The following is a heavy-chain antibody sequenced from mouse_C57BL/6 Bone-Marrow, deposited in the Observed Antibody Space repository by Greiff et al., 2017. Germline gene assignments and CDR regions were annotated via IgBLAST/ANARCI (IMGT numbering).Heavy chain of an antibody. V-gene: IGHV1-7*01. CDR1: GYTFTSYW. CDR3: ARSFTTVVIDY. J-gene: IGHJ2*01. D-gene: IGHD1-1*01. CDR2: INPSSGYT. Sequence: QVQLQQSGAELAKPGASVKLSCKASGYTFTSYWMHWVKQRPGQGLEWIGYINPSSGYTKYNQKFKDKATLTAAKSSSTAYMQLSSLTYEDSAVYYCARSFTTVVIDYWGQGTTLTVSS.